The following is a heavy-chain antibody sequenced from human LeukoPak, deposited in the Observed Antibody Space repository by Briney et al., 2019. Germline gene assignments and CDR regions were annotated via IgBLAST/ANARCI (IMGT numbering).Heavy chain of an antibody. CDR2: IYHSGST. J-gene: IGHJ3*02. D-gene: IGHD2-2*02. CDR1: GGSISSGGYS. CDR3: ARVVVVPAAIRSIDAFDI. Sequence: SQTLSLTCAVSGGSISSGGYSWSWIRQPPGKGLEWIGYIYHSGSTYYNPSLKSRVTISVDRSKNQFSLKLSSVTAADTAVYYCARVVVVPAAIRSIDAFDIWGQGTMVTVSS. V-gene: IGHV4-30-2*01.